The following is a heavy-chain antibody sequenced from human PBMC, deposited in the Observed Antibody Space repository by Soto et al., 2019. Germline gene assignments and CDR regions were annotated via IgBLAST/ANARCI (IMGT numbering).Heavy chain of an antibody. CDR1: AFTFSSYA. J-gene: IGHJ5*02. CDR3: AKESQQQLVQTSLIWFDP. Sequence: GSLRLSCAGSAFTFSSYAMSWVRQAPGKGLEWVSTIYGSGSSTYYSDSVKGRFTISRDNSNNTLYLQMNNLRAEDTAVYYCAKESQQQLVQTSLIWFDPWGQGTLVTVSS. D-gene: IGHD6-13*01. CDR2: IYGSGSST. V-gene: IGHV3-23*01.